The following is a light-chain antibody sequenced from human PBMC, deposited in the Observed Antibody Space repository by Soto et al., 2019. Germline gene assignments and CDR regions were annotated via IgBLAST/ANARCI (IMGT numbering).Light chain of an antibody. CDR3: QQYGSSPIT. J-gene: IGKJ5*01. V-gene: IGKV3-20*01. Sequence: EIVLTQSPGTLSLSPGERATLSCRASQSVSSSYLTWYQQKPGQAPRLLIYGASSRTAGIPDRFSGSGSGTDFTLTISRLEPEDFAVYYCQQYGSSPITFGQGTRLEIK. CDR2: GAS. CDR1: QSVSSSY.